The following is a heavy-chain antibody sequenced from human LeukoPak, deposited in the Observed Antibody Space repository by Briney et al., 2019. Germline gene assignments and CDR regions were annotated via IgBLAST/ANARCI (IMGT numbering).Heavy chain of an antibody. J-gene: IGHJ4*02. D-gene: IGHD3-3*01. CDR3: ASGPPFLKYFEY. V-gene: IGHV3-23*01. Sequence: GGSLRLSCAASGFTFSTYVMNWFRQAPGKGLEWVSTISVGAEYIFYADSVKGRLTISRDDSNNALYLQMHSLRAEDTALYYCASGPPFLKYFEYWGQGTLVTVSS. CDR2: ISVGAEYI. CDR1: GFTFSTYV.